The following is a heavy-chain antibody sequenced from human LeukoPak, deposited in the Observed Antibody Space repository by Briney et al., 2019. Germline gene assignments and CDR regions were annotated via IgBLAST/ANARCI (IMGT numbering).Heavy chain of an antibody. D-gene: IGHD5-18*01. CDR1: GYTFTSYD. CDR2: IDPNSDNI. Sequence: ASVKVSCKASGYTFTSYDINWVRQATGQGLEWMGWIDPNSDNIRYSETFKYRVTMTRDTSTNTAYMELSWLRSDDTAVYYCARSAYNYGYVYFDHWGQGTLVIVSS. CDR3: ARSAYNYGYVYFDH. V-gene: IGHV1-8*01. J-gene: IGHJ4*02.